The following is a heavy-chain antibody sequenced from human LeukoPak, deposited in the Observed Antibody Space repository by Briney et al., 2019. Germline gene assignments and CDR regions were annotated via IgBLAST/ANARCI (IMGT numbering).Heavy chain of an antibody. CDR3: AKRGVVIRVILVGFHKEAYYFDS. CDR2: ISGSGGST. Sequence: GGSLRLSCAVSGITLSNYGMSWVRQAPGKGLAWVAGISGSGGSTSYADSVKGRFTISRDNPRNTLYLQTNSLRAEDTAVYFCAKRGVVIRVILVGFHKEAYYFDSWGQGALVTVSS. V-gene: IGHV3-23*01. J-gene: IGHJ4*02. D-gene: IGHD3-22*01. CDR1: GITLSNYG.